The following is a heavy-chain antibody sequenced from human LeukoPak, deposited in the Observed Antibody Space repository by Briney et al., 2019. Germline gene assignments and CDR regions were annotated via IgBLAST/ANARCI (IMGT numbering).Heavy chain of an antibody. CDR1: GASISKSDYY. CDR2: IYYSGST. Sequence: SETLSLTCTVSGASISKSDYYWGWIRQPPGKGLEWIATIYYSGSTYYNPSLKSRVIISVDTSKSQFSLQLSSVIATDTAVYYCARISLIRGIIPPFDYWGQGTLVTVSS. J-gene: IGHJ4*02. V-gene: IGHV4-39*01. CDR3: ARISLIRGIIPPFDY. D-gene: IGHD3-10*01.